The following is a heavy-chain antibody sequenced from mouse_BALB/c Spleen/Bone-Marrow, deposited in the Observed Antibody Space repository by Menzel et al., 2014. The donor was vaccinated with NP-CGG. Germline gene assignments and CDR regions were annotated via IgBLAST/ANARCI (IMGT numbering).Heavy chain of an antibody. Sequence: QVQLQQSGAELVRPGTSVKISCKASGYTFTNYWLGWVKQRPGHGLEWIGDIYPGGGYTNYNEKFKGKATLTAGTSSSTAYLQLSSLTPEDSAVYFCARRGTGVDYWGQGTTLTVSS. CDR2: IYPGGGYT. CDR3: ARRGTGVDY. J-gene: IGHJ2*01. D-gene: IGHD4-1*01. V-gene: IGHV1-63*02. CDR1: GYTFTNYW.